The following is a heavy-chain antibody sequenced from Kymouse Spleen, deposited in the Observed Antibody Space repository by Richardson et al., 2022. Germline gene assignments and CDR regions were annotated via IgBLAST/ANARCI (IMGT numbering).Heavy chain of an antibody. J-gene: IGHJ4*02. D-gene: IGHD3-9*01. V-gene: IGHV3-7*01. Sequence: EVQLVESGGGLVQPGGSLRLSCAASGFTFSSYWMSWVRQAPGKGLEWVANIKQDGSEKYYVDSVKGRFTISRDNAKNSLYLQMNSLRAEDTAVYYCARADYDILTGYLDYWGQGTLVTVSS. CDR1: GFTFSSYW. CDR3: ARADYDILTGYLDY. CDR2: IKQDGSEK.